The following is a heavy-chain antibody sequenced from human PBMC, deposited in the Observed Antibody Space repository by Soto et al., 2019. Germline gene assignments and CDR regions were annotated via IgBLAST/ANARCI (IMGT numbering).Heavy chain of an antibody. V-gene: IGHV4-31*02. CDR2: IYYSGST. J-gene: IGHJ3*02. CDR3: ARGGVVPADIYAFDI. D-gene: IGHD2-2*01. Sequence: GKGLEWIGYIYYSGSTYYNPSLKSRVTISVDTSKNQFSLKLSSVTAADTAVYYCARGGVVPADIYAFDIWGQGTMVTV.